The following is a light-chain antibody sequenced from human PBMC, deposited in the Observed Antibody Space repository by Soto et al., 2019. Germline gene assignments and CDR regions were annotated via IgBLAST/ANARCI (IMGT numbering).Light chain of an antibody. CDR1: QSVSSD. CDR2: GAS. Sequence: EIVMTQSPATLSGSPGERATLSCRAMQSVSSDLAWYQQKPGQAPRLLIYGASTRATGIPARFSGSGSGTEFTLTISSLQSEDFAVYYCQQYNNWPPWTFGQGTKVEIK. CDR3: QQYNNWPPWT. J-gene: IGKJ1*01. V-gene: IGKV3-15*01.